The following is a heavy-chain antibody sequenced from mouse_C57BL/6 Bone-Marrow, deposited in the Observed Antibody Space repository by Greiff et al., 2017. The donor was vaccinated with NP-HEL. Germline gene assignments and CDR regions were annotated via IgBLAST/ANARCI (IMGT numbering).Heavy chain of an antibody. CDR1: GYTFTSYW. Sequence: QVQLQQSGAELVRPGSSVKLSCKASGYTFTSYWMHWVKQRPIQGLEWIGNIDPSDSETHYNQKFKDKATLTVDKSSSTAYMQLSSLTAEDSAVYYCALSYWYFDVWGTGTTVTVSS. CDR3: ALSYWYFDV. V-gene: IGHV1-52*01. CDR2: IDPSDSET. J-gene: IGHJ1*03.